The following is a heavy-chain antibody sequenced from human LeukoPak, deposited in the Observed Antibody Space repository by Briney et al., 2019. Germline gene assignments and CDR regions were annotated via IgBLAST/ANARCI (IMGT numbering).Heavy chain of an antibody. Sequence: SVKVSCKASGGTFSSYAISWVRQAPGQGLEWMGRVIPIFGTANYAQKFQGRVTITTDESTSTAYMELSSLRSEDTAVYYCARDWAALTYCGGDCYGGYFDYWGQGTLVTVSS. V-gene: IGHV1-69*05. CDR1: GGTFSSYA. CDR3: ARDWAALTYCGGDCYGGYFDY. J-gene: IGHJ4*02. CDR2: VIPIFGTA. D-gene: IGHD2-21*02.